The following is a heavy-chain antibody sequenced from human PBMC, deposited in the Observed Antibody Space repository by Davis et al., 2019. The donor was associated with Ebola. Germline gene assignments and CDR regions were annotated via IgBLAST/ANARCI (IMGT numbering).Heavy chain of an antibody. Sequence: PGGSLRLSCAASGFTFSSYAMSWVRQAPGKGLEWVSAISGSGGSTYYADSVKGRFTISRDNSKNTLYLQMNSLRAEDTAVYYCAHTSVGSSWYDFGYWGQGTLVTVSS. CDR1: GFTFSSYA. V-gene: IGHV3-23*01. J-gene: IGHJ4*02. D-gene: IGHD6-13*01. CDR2: ISGSGGST. CDR3: AHTSVGSSWYDFGY.